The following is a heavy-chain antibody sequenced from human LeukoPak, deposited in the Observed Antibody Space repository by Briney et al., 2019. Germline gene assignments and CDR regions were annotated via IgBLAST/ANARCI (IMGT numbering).Heavy chain of an antibody. Sequence: PSQALSLTCSVSGGSLSSGSYYWSWIRQPAGKGLVWIGRASTSGRTNYTPSLKSRVTISVDTSKNQLSLKLNSVTAADTAVYYCARDGIEMTTINRWYFDLWGRGTLVTVSS. V-gene: IGHV4-61*02. CDR1: GGSLSSGSYY. J-gene: IGHJ2*01. CDR2: ASTSGRT. D-gene: IGHD5-24*01. CDR3: ARDGIEMTTINRWYFDL.